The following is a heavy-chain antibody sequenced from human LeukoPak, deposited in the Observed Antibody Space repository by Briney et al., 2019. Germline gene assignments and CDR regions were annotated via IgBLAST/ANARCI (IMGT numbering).Heavy chain of an antibody. CDR2: ISYGGSNK. Sequence: GGSLRLSCAASGFTFSSYAMHWVRQAPGKGLEWVAVISYGGSNKYYADSVKGRFTISRDNSKNTLYLQMNSLRAEDTAVYYCARDGRGPYSSSWYNWFDPWGRGTLVTVSS. CDR3: ARDGRGPYSSSWYNWFDP. J-gene: IGHJ5*02. V-gene: IGHV3-30-3*01. D-gene: IGHD6-13*01. CDR1: GFTFSSYA.